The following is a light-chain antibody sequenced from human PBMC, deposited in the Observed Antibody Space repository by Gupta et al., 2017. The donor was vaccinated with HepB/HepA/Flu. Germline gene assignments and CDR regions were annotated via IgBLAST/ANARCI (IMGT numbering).Light chain of an antibody. Sequence: DIQMTQSPSSLSASVGDRVTITCRASQSISSYLNWYQQKPGKAPKLLIYAAYNLQSGVPSRFSGSGSGTDFTLTISSLQPEDFATYYYQQSYSTPPFTFGPGTKVDVK. J-gene: IGKJ3*01. CDR1: QSISSY. CDR3: QQSYSTPPFT. CDR2: AAY. V-gene: IGKV1-39*01.